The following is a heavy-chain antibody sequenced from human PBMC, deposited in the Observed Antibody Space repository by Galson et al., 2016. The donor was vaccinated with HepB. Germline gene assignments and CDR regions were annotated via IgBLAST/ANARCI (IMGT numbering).Heavy chain of an antibody. CDR1: GFSLSTSGMC. V-gene: IGHV2-70*01. J-gene: IGHJ3*02. CDR3: ARIGREDYYDSIGYDAFDI. D-gene: IGHD3-22*01. Sequence: PALVKPTQTLTLTCTFSGFSLSTSGMCVSWIRQPPGKALEWLALIDWDDDKYCSTSLKTRPTISKDTSKNQLVLTMTNMDPVDTATYYCARIGREDYYDSIGYDAFDIWGQGTMVTVSS. CDR2: IDWDDDK.